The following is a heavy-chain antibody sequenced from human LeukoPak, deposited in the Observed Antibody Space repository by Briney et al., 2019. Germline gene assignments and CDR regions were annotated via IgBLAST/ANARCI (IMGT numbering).Heavy chain of an antibody. CDR3: AKTDPADWYYFDY. V-gene: IGHV3-23*01. Sequence: SGGSLRLSCAASGLTFSNYAMNWVRQAAGKGLEWVSAINGRGGSTFYADSVKGRFTISRDNSKNTLYLQMNTLRAEDTAVYYCAKTDPADWYYFDYWGQGTLVTVSS. D-gene: IGHD3-9*01. CDR1: GLTFSNYA. J-gene: IGHJ4*02. CDR2: INGRGGST.